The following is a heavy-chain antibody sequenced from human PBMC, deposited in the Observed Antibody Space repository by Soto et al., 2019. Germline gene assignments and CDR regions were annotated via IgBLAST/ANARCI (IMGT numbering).Heavy chain of an antibody. V-gene: IGHV3-23*01. CDR3: AKRGMVRGVIYPRYFDY. CDR1: GFTFSSYA. J-gene: IGHJ4*02. Sequence: PGGSLRLSCAASGFTFSSYAMSWVRQAPGKGLEWVSAISGSGGSTYYADSVKGRFTSSRDNSKNTLYLQMNSLRAEDTAVYYCAKRGMVRGVIYPRYFDYRGQGTLVTVSS. D-gene: IGHD3-10*01. CDR2: ISGSGGST.